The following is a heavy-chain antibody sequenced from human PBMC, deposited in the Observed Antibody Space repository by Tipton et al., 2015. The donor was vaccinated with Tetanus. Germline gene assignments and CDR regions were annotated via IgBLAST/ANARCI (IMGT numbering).Heavy chain of an antibody. D-gene: IGHD3-10*01. Sequence: TLSLTCSVSGGSLRSDDYQWNWIRQPPGKGLEWLAYISPSGRTNSNYDLKSRTTISQDKSKNQFSLRLTSVTAADTAVYYCARSKLLWFGESLSGFDSWGQGTLVTVSA. CDR3: ARSKLLWFGESLSGFDS. V-gene: IGHV4-61*08. J-gene: IGHJ4*02. CDR1: GGSLRSDDYQ. CDR2: ISPSGRT.